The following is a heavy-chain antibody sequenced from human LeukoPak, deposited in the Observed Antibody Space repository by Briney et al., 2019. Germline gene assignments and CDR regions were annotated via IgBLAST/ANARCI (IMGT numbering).Heavy chain of an antibody. V-gene: IGHV3-9*01. CDR3: AKVGPMNYGYFDY. CDR1: GFTFDDYA. Sequence: GRSLRLSCAASGFTFDDYAMHWVRQAPGKGLEWVSGISWNSGSIGYADSVKGRFTISRDNAKNSLYLQMNSPRAEDTALYYCAKVGPMNYGYFDYWGQGTLVTVSS. CDR2: ISWNSGSI. D-gene: IGHD1-7*01. J-gene: IGHJ4*02.